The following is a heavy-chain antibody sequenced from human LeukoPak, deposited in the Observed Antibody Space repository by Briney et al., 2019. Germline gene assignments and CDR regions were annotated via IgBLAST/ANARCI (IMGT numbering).Heavy chain of an antibody. Sequence: PGRSLRLSCAASGFTFSSYGMHWVSQALGKGLEWVAVISYDGSNKYYADSVKGRFTISRDNSKNTLYLQMNSLRAEDTAVYYCAKDRWGDIVVVPDAMLADPFFDYWGQGTLVTVSS. J-gene: IGHJ4*02. CDR2: ISYDGSNK. CDR1: GFTFSSYG. D-gene: IGHD2-2*01. V-gene: IGHV3-30*18. CDR3: AKDRWGDIVVVPDAMLADPFFDY.